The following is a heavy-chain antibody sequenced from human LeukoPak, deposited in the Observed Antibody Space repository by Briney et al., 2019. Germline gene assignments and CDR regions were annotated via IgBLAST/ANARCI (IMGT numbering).Heavy chain of an antibody. CDR2: FDPEDGET. D-gene: IGHD5-24*01. CDR1: GYTLTELS. V-gene: IGHV1-24*01. Sequence: ASVKVSCKVSGYTLTELSMHWVRQAPGKGLEWMGGFDPEDGETIYAQKFQGRVTMTEDTSTDTAYMELSSLRSEDTAVYYCATVSWRWLQFSFDYWGQGTLVTVSS. CDR3: ATVSWRWLQFSFDY. J-gene: IGHJ4*02.